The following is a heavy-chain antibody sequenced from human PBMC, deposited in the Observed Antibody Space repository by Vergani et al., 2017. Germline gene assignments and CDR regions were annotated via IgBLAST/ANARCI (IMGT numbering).Heavy chain of an antibody. J-gene: IGHJ6*02. Sequence: QVQLVQSGSELKKPGASVKVSCKASRYTFTSYSVNWVRQAPGQGLEWMGWINTNTGNPTYVQGFTGRFVFSLDTSGSTAYLQISSLKAEDSAVYYCARVLGLLWFGDYGMDVWGQGTTVTVSS. D-gene: IGHD3-10*01. CDR1: RYTFTSYS. V-gene: IGHV7-4-1*02. CDR2: INTNTGNP. CDR3: ARVLGLLWFGDYGMDV.